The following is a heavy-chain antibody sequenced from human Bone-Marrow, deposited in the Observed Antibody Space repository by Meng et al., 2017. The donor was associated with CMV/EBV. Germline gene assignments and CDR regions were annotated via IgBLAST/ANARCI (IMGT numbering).Heavy chain of an antibody. CDR2: IRIKPYGGTT. CDR3: TRDLESMSFVGGVFYYYYYGMDV. J-gene: IGHJ6*02. D-gene: IGHD3-16*01. Sequence: GKSLKISCTASGFTFGDYGMSWVRQAPGKGLEWLGFIRIKPYGGTTEYAASVKGRFSISRDDSKNIAQLQMNDLKTEDTAVYYCTRDLESMSFVGGVFYYYYYGMDVWGQGTTVTVSS. CDR1: GFTFGDYG. V-gene: IGHV3-49*04.